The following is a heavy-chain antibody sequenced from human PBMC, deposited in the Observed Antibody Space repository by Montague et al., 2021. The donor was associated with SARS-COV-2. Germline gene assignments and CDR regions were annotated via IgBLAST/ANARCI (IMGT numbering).Heavy chain of an antibody. J-gene: IGHJ4*02. D-gene: IGHD3-10*01. CDR1: SGSIISSGYY. V-gene: IGHV4-39*02. CDR3: ARGMIRGVTTPFDY. Sequence: SETLSLTCSVSSGSIISSGYYWGWIRQPPGKDLEWIGNIYYSGTTXYNPSLQSRGTISVDTSKNHLSLRLSSVTAADTAVYFCARGMIRGVTTPFDYWGQGSQVTVSS. CDR2: IYYSGTT.